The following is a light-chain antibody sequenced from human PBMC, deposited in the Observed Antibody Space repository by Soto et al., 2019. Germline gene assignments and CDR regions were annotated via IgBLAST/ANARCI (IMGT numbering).Light chain of an antibody. CDR2: RAS. CDR3: PHYHNWPPWT. J-gene: IGKJ1*01. CDR1: QSVSSN. V-gene: IGKV3-15*01. Sequence: EIVMTQSPATLSVSPGERATLSCRASQSVSSNLAWYQQKPGQAPRLLIYRASTRATGIPARFSGSGSGTDFSLTITSLQSEDFEVDYCPHYHNWPPWTFGRGTKVEIK.